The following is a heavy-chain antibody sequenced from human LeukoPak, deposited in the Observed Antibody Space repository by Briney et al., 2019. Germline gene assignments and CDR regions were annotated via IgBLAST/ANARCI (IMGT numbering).Heavy chain of an antibody. CDR2: ISYDGSNK. CDR1: GFTFSSYA. J-gene: IGHJ6*02. D-gene: IGHD2-2*01. CDR3: AREAVVVVPAAMPYLNYYYYGMDV. V-gene: IGHV3-30-3*01. Sequence: PGGSLRLSCAASGFTFSSYAMHWVRQAPGKGLEWVAVISYDGSNKYYADSVKGRFTISRDNSKNTLYLQMNSLRAEDTAVYYCAREAVVVVPAAMPYLNYYYYGMDVWGQGTTVTVSS.